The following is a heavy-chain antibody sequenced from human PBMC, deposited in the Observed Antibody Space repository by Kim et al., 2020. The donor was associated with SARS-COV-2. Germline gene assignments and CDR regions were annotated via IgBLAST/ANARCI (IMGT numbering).Heavy chain of an antibody. J-gene: IGHJ4*02. CDR2: IYYNGST. Sequence: SETLSLTCTVSGGSISSYYWSWIRQSPGKGLEWIGYIYYNGSTNYNPSLRSRVTISVDRSKNQFSLKLNSVTAADTAVYYCARGPYGLFDYWGQGTLVTVS. CDR3: ARGPYGLFDY. V-gene: IGHV4-59*13. D-gene: IGHD4-17*01. CDR1: GGSISSYY.